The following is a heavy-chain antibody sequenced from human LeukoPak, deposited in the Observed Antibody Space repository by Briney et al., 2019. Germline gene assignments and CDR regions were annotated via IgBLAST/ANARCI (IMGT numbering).Heavy chain of an antibody. Sequence: GGSLRLSCAASGFTFNSYAMRWARQAPEGGLECVATISGSGGGTCYADSVECLFTISREGSKNTLYLQMNSLRAEDTAVYCCARLPHNSPLFDYWGLGTLVTVS. D-gene: IGHD1-1*01. CDR2: ISGSGGGT. CDR3: ARLPHNSPLFDY. CDR1: GFTFNSYA. V-gene: IGHV3-23*01. J-gene: IGHJ4*02.